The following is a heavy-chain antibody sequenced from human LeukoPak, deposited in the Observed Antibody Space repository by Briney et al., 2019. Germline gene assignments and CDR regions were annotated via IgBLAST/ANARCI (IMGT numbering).Heavy chain of an antibody. Sequence: GGSLRLSCAASGLSLSDYPMHWVRQAPGKGLEWVTLITYDGAFDGGKAYYADSVKGRFTISKDKSKNTLYLQMNSLRAEDTAIYYCAKFRADSSGWPFDYWGQGTLVTASS. CDR2: ITYDGAFDGGKA. D-gene: IGHD6-19*01. CDR1: GLSLSDYP. J-gene: IGHJ4*02. V-gene: IGHV3-30-3*02. CDR3: AKFRADSSGWPFDY.